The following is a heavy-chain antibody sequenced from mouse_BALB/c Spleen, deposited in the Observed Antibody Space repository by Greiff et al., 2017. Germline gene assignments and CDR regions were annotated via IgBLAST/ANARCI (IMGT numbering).Heavy chain of an antibody. Sequence: VKLMESGPDLVAPSQSLSITCTVSGFSLTSYGVHWVRQPPGKGLEWLVVIWSDGSTTYNSALKSRLSISKDNSKSQVFLKMNSLQTDDTAMYYCARHGGGNYGAMDYWGQGTSVTVSS. V-gene: IGHV2-6-2*01. J-gene: IGHJ4*01. CDR2: IWSDGST. D-gene: IGHD2-1*01. CDR3: ARHGGGNYGAMDY. CDR1: GFSLTSYG.